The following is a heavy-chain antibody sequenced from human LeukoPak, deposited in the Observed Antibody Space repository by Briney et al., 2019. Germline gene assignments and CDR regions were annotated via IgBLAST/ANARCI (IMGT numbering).Heavy chain of an antibody. CDR1: GYTFTSYD. CDR2: MNPNSGNT. Sequence: ASVKVSCKASGYTFTSYDINWVRQATGQGLEWMGWMNPNSGNTGYAQKFQGRVTMTRNTSISTAYMELSSLRSEDTAVYYCAGDRPQRYCSGGSCYDWFDPWGQGTLVTVSS. D-gene: IGHD2-15*01. CDR3: AGDRPQRYCSGGSCYDWFDP. V-gene: IGHV1-8*01. J-gene: IGHJ5*02.